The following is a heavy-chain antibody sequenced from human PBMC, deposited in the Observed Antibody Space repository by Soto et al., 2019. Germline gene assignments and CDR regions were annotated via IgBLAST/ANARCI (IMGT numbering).Heavy chain of an antibody. J-gene: IGHJ3*02. V-gene: IGHV1-46*03. Sequence: GASVKVSCKASGYTFTSYYMHWVRQAPGQGLEWMGIINPSGGSTSYAQKFQGRVTMTRDTSTSIVYMELSSLRSEDTAVYYCARGKRTGYSSGLDAFDIWGQGTMVTVSS. CDR2: INPSGGST. D-gene: IGHD6-19*01. CDR1: GYTFTSYY. CDR3: ARGKRTGYSSGLDAFDI.